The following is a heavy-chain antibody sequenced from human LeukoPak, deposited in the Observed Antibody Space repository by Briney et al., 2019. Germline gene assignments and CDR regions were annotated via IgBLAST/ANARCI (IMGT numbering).Heavy chain of an antibody. Sequence: PSETLSLTCTVSGGSISSYYWSWIRQPAGKGLEWIGRIYTSGSTNYNPSLKSRVTMSVDTSKNQFSLKLSSVTAADTAVYYCARDNAYCSSTSCYETHFDYWGQGTLVTVSS. D-gene: IGHD2-2*01. CDR3: ARDNAYCSSTSCYETHFDY. CDR1: GGSISSYY. J-gene: IGHJ4*02. V-gene: IGHV4-4*07. CDR2: IYTSGST.